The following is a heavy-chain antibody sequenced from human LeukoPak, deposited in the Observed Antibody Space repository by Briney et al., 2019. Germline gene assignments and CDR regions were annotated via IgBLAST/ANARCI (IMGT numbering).Heavy chain of an antibody. D-gene: IGHD4-17*01. J-gene: IGHJ4*02. CDR3: ARGTTVTTYPFDY. V-gene: IGHV4-59*01. CDR2: IYYSGST. CDR1: GGSISSYY. Sequence: PSETLSLTCTVSGGSISSYYWSWIRQPPGKGLEWIGYIYYSGSTNYNPSLKSRVTISVDTSKNQFYLKLSSVTAADTAVYYCARGTTVTTYPFDYWGQGALVTVSS.